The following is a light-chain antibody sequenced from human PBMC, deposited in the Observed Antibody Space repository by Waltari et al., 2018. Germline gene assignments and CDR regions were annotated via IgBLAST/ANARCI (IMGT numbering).Light chain of an antibody. V-gene: IGLV2-14*03. Sequence: QSALTQPASVSGSPGQSITISCTGTSSDVRGYYYVPWYQHHPGKVPKLILFDVRKRPSGVSNRFSGSKSGNTASLTVSGLQTEDEADYYCSSFTTSSTVVFGGGTKLTVL. CDR3: SSFTTSSTVV. CDR2: DVR. CDR1: SSDVRGYYY. J-gene: IGLJ2*01.